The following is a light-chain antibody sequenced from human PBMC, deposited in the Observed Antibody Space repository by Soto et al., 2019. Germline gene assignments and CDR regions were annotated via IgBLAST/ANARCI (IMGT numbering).Light chain of an antibody. CDR1: QSVSSY. J-gene: IGKJ1*01. CDR2: GAS. V-gene: IGKV3-11*01. Sequence: IVVTKSPATLSLSPGERATLSCRASQSVSSYLAWYQQKPGQAPRLLIYGASNRTTGIPDRFSGSGSGTEFTLTISRLEPDDFAVYYCQHYLSYSWAFGQGTKVDIK. CDR3: QHYLSYSWA.